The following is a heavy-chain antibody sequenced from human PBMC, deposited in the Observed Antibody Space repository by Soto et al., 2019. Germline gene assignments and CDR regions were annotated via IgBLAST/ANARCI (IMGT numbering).Heavy chain of an antibody. CDR2: TSGSGGSF. CDR3: AKYEGRALDY. CDR1: GFTISMSD. D-gene: IGHD3-3*01. J-gene: IGHJ4*02. V-gene: IGHV3-23*01. Sequence: EVQLLESGGGSVQPGGALRLSCAASGFTISMSDMGWVRQAPGKGLEWVSTSGSGGSFHYADSVKGRFSISRDNSTSIMYLQMNSMRTEDTAFYYCAKYEGRALDYWGQGTLVSVSP.